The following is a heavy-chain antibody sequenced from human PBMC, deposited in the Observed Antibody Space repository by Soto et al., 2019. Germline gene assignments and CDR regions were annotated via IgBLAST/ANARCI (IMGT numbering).Heavy chain of an antibody. CDR1: GFTFSRYY. D-gene: IGHD2-15*01. Sequence: PGGSLRLSCAASGFTFSRYYMNWVRQAPGKGLEWVSSISTTSTYTHYADSLKGRFTISRDNAKKLLYLQMDSLRAEDTAVYYCAKDPRYCSGGTCFPEGEHWLDSWGQGTLVTVSS. CDR3: AKDPRYCSGGTCFPEGEHWLDS. CDR2: ISTTSTYT. V-gene: IGHV3-21*01. J-gene: IGHJ5*01.